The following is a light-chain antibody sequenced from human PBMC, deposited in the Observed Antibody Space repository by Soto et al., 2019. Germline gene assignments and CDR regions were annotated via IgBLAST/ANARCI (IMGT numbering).Light chain of an antibody. J-gene: IGKJ1*01. CDR3: QHYNSYSEA. Sequence: DIQMXQSPSTXSGSVGDRVTITCRASQTISSWLAWYQQKPGKAPKLLIYKASTLKSGVPSRFSGSGSGTEFTLTISSLQPDDFATYYCQHYNSYSEAFGQGTKVDIK. CDR2: KAS. CDR1: QTISSW. V-gene: IGKV1-5*03.